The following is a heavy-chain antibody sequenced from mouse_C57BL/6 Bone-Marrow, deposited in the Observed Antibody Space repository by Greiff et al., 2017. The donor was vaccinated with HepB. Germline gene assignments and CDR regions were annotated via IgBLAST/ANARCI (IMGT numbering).Heavy chain of an antibody. CDR2: IDPETGGT. D-gene: IGHD2-4*01. V-gene: IGHV1-15*01. CDR3: TRSRYYDYVLDY. CDR1: GYTFTDYE. Sequence: VQRVESGAELVRPGASVTLSCKASGYTFTDYEMHWVKQTPVHGLEWIGAIDPETGGTAYNQKFKGKAILTADKSSSTAYMELRSLTSEDSAVYYCTRSRYYDYVLDYWGQGTTLTVSS. J-gene: IGHJ2*01.